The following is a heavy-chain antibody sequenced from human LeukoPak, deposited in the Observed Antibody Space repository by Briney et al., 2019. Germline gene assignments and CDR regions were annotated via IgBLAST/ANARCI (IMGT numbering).Heavy chain of an antibody. CDR2: IIPILGIA. D-gene: IGHD3-22*01. J-gene: IGHJ2*01. CDR1: GGTFSSYA. Sequence: GASVKVSCKASGGTFSSYAISWVRQAPGQGLEWMGRIIPILGIANYAQKFQGRVTITADKSTSTAYMELSSLRSEDTAVYYCARMYYDSSGYYSSGRYFDLWGRGTLVTVSS. CDR3: ARMYYDSSGYYSSGRYFDL. V-gene: IGHV1-69*04.